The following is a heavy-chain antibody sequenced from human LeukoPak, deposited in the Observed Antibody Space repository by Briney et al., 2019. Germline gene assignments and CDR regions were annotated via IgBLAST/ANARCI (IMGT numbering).Heavy chain of an antibody. D-gene: IGHD1-26*01. CDR1: GGSISGFY. CDR3: ARHGGSYFPY. J-gene: IGHJ4*02. V-gene: IGHV4-59*08. CDR2: IYYSGTT. Sequence: PSETLSLTCSVSGGSISGFYWSWIRQPPGRGLEWIAYIYYSGTTKYNPSLQSRVTISVDTSNNQFPLKLSSVTAADTAVYYCARHGGSYFPYWGQGTLVTVSS.